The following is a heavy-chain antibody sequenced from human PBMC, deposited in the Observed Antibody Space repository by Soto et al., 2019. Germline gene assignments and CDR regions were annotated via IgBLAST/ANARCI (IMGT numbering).Heavy chain of an antibody. CDR3: ARVYGSGSYYPYYFDY. CDR1: GFTVSSNY. J-gene: IGHJ4*02. D-gene: IGHD3-10*01. Sequence: GGCLRLSCAVFGFTVSSNYMSWVRQAPGKGLEWVSAIYSGGSTYYADSVKGRFTISRDNSKNTLYLQMNSLRAEDTAVYYCARVYGSGSYYPYYFDYWGQGTLVTVSS. CDR2: IYSGGST. V-gene: IGHV3-66*01.